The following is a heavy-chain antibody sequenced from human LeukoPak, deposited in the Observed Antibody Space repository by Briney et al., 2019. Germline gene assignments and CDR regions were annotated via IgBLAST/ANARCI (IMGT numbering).Heavy chain of an antibody. D-gene: IGHD5-18*01. J-gene: IGHJ5*02. CDR3: ARDKAHSYGRYFDP. CDR1: GGSISTYY. Sequence: SETLSLTCSVSGGSISTYYWNWIRQTPGKGLEWIGHISYGNTDYNPSLKSRVAISVDTSKNQFSLKLTSVTAADTAVYYCARDKAHSYGRYFDPWGQGALVTVSS. V-gene: IGHV4-59*01. CDR2: ISYGNT.